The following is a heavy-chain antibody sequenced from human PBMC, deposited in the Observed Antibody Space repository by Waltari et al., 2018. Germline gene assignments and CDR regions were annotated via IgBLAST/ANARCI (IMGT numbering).Heavy chain of an antibody. J-gene: IGHJ4*02. CDR2: IYSGGSK. Sequence: EVQLLESGGGLVQPGGSLRLSCAASGFTFSSYAMSWVRQAPGKGLEWVSVIYSGGSKYYADSVKGRLTISRDNSKNTLYLQMNSLRAEDTAVYYCAKDGVEAAAPEWGQGTLVTVSS. CDR1: GFTFSSYA. D-gene: IGHD6-13*01. CDR3: AKDGVEAAAPE. V-gene: IGHV3-23*03.